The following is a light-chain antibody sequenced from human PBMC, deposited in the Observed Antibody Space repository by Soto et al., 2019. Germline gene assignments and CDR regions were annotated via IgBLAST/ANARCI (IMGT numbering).Light chain of an antibody. CDR1: QSVSSSY. CDR3: QQSLT. V-gene: IGKV3-20*01. CDR2: GAS. Sequence: EIVLTQSPGTLSLSPGERATLSCRASQSVSSSYLAWYQQKPGQAPRLLIYGASSRASGIPDRFSGSGSGTDFTLTISRLEPEDFAVYYCQQSLTFGQGTKVESK. J-gene: IGKJ1*01.